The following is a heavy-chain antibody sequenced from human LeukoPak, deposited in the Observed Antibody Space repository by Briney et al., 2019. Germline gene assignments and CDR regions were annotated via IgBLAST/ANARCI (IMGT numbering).Heavy chain of an antibody. CDR1: GDSISSSNYY. CDR3: ARVYDYSNYGPLDY. V-gene: IGHV4-39*01. J-gene: IGHJ4*02. Sequence: SETLSLTCTVSGDSISSSNYYWGWIRQPPGKGLGCIGSISNSGSTHYNPSLKSRVTISVDASKNQFSLKVNSVTAADTAVYYCARVYDYSNYGPLDYWGQGTLVTVSS. CDR2: ISNSGST. D-gene: IGHD4-11*01.